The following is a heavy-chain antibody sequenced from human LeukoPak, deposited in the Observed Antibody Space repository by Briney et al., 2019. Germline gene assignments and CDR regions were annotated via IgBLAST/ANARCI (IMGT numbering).Heavy chain of an antibody. V-gene: IGHV3-13*01. CDR2: IGIVGDT. CDR3: VRGSYCSGGACSPVGAFDI. D-gene: IGHD2-15*01. Sequence: GGSLRLSCAASGITFSAYAMSWVRQAPGKGLEWVSGIGIVGDTYYPGSIKGRFTFSRENAKNSLFLQMNGLRVGDTAVYYCVRGSYCSGGACSPVGAFDIWGQGTVVTVSS. CDR1: GITFSAYA. J-gene: IGHJ3*02.